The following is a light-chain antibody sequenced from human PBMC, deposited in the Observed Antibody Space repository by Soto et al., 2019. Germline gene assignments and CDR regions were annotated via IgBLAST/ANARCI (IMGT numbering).Light chain of an antibody. CDR2: DVS. CDR1: SSDVGGYNY. Sequence: QSALTQPASVSGSPGQSITISCTGTSSDVGGYNYVSWYQQHPGKAPKLMIYDVSNRPSGVSNRFSGSKSGNTASLTISGLQAEDEADYYCRSYTSSRSFYVFGTGTKLTVL. CDR3: RSYTSSRSFYV. J-gene: IGLJ1*01. V-gene: IGLV2-14*01.